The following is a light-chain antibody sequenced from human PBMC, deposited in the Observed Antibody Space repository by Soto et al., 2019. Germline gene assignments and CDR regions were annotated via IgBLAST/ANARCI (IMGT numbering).Light chain of an antibody. CDR3: QQYNNWPRT. CDR2: GAS. Sequence: EILMTQSPAILSLSPGERATLSCRASQSVTTKLAWCQQRPGQTPRLLIYGASTRATGIPARFSGSGSGTEFTLTISSLQSEDFAVYYCQQYNNWPRTFGQGTKVDIK. V-gene: IGKV3-15*01. J-gene: IGKJ1*01. CDR1: QSVTTK.